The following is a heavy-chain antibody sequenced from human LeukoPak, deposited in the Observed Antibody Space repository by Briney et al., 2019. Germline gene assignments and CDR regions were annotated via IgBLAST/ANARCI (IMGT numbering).Heavy chain of an antibody. CDR3: ARDGGITMIVVGTFDY. Sequence: GASVKVSCKASGYTFTSYAMNWVRQAPGQGLEWMGWINTNTGNPTYAQGFTGRFVFSLDTSVSTAYLQISSLKAEDTAVYYCARDGGITMIVVGTFDYWGQGTLVTVSS. CDR2: INTNTGNP. D-gene: IGHD3-22*01. CDR1: GYTFTSYA. V-gene: IGHV7-4-1*02. J-gene: IGHJ4*02.